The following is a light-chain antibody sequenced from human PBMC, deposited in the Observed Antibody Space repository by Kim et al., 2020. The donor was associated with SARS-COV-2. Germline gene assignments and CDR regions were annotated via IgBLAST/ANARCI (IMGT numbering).Light chain of an antibody. CDR3: SSYAGSNNLLV. CDR1: SSDIGVYDY. J-gene: IGLJ2*01. Sequence: SALTQPPSASGSPGQSVTVSCTGTSSDIGVYDYVSWYQQHPGKAPKLMIYEVSKRPSGVPDRFSGSKSGNTASLTVSGLQTEDEADYYCSSYAGSNNLLVFGGGTQLTVL. V-gene: IGLV2-8*01. CDR2: EVS.